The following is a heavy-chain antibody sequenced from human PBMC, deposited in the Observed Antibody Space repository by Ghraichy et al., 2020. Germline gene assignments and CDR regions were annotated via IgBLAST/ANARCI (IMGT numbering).Heavy chain of an antibody. Sequence: SETLSLTCTVSGGSISSSSYYWGWIRQPPGKGLEWIGSIYYSWSTYYNPSLKSRVTISVDTSKNQFSLKLSSVTAADTAVYYCARRVRGYIYGLYFDYWGQATLVTVSS. CDR3: ARRVRGYIYGLYFDY. CDR1: GGSISSSSYY. J-gene: IGHJ4*02. CDR2: IYYSWST. D-gene: IGHD5-18*01. V-gene: IGHV4-39*01.